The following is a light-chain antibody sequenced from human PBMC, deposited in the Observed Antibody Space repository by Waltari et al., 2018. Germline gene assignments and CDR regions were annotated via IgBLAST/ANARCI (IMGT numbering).Light chain of an antibody. CDR2: KDT. J-gene: IGLJ2*01. CDR1: ALPKQY. V-gene: IGLV3-25*03. Sequence: SHELTQPPSVSVSPGQTARITCSGDALPKQYAYWYQQKAGQAPGLLTYKDTERPSGIPERFSGSSSGTTVTLTISGVQAEDEADYYCQSADTDASVFFGGGTKLTVL. CDR3: QSADTDASVF.